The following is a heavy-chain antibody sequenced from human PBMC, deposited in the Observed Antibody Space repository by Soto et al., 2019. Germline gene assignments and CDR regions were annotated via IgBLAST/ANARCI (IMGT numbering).Heavy chain of an antibody. V-gene: IGHV4-39*01. Sequence: KPSETLSLTCTVSGGSISSSSYYWGWIRQPPGKGLEWIGSIYYSGSTYYNPSLKSRVTISVDTSKNQFSLKLSSVTAADTAVYYCARHVRDYYFDYWGQGTLVTVSS. CDR1: GGSISSSSYY. CDR2: IYYSGST. J-gene: IGHJ4*02. CDR3: ARHVRDYYFDY.